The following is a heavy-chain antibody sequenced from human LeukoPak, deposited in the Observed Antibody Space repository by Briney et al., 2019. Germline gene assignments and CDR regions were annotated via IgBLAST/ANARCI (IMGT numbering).Heavy chain of an antibody. J-gene: IGHJ4*02. CDR2: MNQDGREK. Sequence: PGGSLTLFCAASGFTFSNFWMNWLRQAPGGALEWVANMNQDGREKNYVDSVKGRFTISRENAKNSVYLQMNSLRDEDTALYYCVRDQDDSTGSFWGQGTLVTVSS. CDR3: VRDQDDSTGSF. CDR1: GFTFSNFW. D-gene: IGHD3-22*01. V-gene: IGHV3-7*01.